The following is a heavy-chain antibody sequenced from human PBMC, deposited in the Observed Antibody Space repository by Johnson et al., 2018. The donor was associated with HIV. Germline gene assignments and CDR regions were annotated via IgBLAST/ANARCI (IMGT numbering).Heavy chain of an antibody. D-gene: IGHD2-2*01. J-gene: IGHJ3*02. CDR2: ISYDGGNR. Sequence: QVQLVESGGGVVQPGRSLRLFCAVSGFNFNTYTMHWVRQATGRGLEWVAVISYDGGNRYYADSVKGRFTISRDNAKNSLYLQMNSLRAEDTALYYCASDTYCSSTSCSDGYAAFDIWGQGTMVTVSS. V-gene: IGHV3-30*07. CDR1: GFNFNTYT. CDR3: ASDTYCSSTSCSDGYAAFDI.